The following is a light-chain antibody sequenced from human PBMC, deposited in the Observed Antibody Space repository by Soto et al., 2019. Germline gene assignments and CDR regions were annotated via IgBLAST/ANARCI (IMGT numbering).Light chain of an antibody. Sequence: QSVLTQPPSASGSPGQSVTISCTGTSSDVGAYNYVSWFQQHPGGAPELIIYDVTKRPSGVPDRFSGSKSGNAASLTVSGLQAEDEADYYCCSHAGSTVVFGGGTKLTVL. CDR2: DVT. J-gene: IGLJ2*01. V-gene: IGLV2-8*01. CDR3: CSHAGSTVV. CDR1: SSDVGAYNY.